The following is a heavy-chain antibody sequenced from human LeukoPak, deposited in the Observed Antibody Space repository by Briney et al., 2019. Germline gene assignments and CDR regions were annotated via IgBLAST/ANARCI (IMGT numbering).Heavy chain of an antibody. V-gene: IGHV3-21*06. CDR3: ARVAEAAAFDS. CDR1: GFTFSTYS. J-gene: IGHJ4*02. Sequence: GGSLRLSCAASGFTFSTYSMNWVRRAPGKGLEWVSSISSNSRHIYYADSMRGRFTISRDNAKNSLYLQMNSLKPEDTAVYYCARVAEAAAFDSWGQGTLVTVSS. D-gene: IGHD6-13*01. CDR2: ISSNSRHI.